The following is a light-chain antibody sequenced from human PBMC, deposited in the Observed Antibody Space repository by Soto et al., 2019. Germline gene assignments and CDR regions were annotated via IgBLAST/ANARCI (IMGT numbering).Light chain of an antibody. V-gene: IGKV3-11*01. CDR2: DAS. CDR1: QSVSSY. Sequence: EIVLTQSPATLSLSPGERATPSCRASQSVSSYLAWYQQKPGQAPRLLIYDASNRATGIPARFSGSGSGTDFTLTISSLEPEDFAVYYCQQRSNWPSPTFGGGTKVDIK. J-gene: IGKJ4*01. CDR3: QQRSNWPSPT.